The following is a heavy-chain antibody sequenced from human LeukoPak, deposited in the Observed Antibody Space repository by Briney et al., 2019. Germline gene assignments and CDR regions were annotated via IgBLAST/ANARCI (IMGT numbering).Heavy chain of an antibody. Sequence: ASVKVSCKASGYTFTSYGISWVRQAPRQGLEWMGWISAYNGNTNYAQKLQGRVTMTTDTSTSTAYMELRSLRSDDTAVYYCATGTYYDFWSGYYAWYFDLWGRGTLVTVSS. D-gene: IGHD3-3*01. J-gene: IGHJ2*01. V-gene: IGHV1-18*01. CDR1: GYTFTSYG. CDR2: ISAYNGNT. CDR3: ATGTYYDFWSGYYAWYFDL.